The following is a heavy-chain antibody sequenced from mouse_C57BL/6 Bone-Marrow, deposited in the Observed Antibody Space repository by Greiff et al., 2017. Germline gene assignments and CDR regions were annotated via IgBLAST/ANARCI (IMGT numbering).Heavy chain of an antibody. CDR1: GYSFTDYN. V-gene: IGHV1-39*01. Sequence: EVQLQESGPELVKPGASVKISCKASGYSFTDYNMNWVKQSTGKSLEWIGVINPNYGTTSYNQKFKGKATLTVDPSSSTAYMQLNSLTSEDSAVYYCASGYDYDYAMDYWGQGTTVTVSS. CDR3: ASGYDYDYAMDY. CDR2: INPNYGTT. D-gene: IGHD2-4*01. J-gene: IGHJ4*01.